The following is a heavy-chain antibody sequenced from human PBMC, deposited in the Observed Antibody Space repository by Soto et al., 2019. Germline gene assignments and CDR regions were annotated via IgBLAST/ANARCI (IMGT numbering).Heavy chain of an antibody. CDR3: ARIPRVTQIAVADSNWLDP. J-gene: IGHJ5*02. CDR1: GYTFTSYG. CDR2: ISAYNGNT. V-gene: IGHV1-18*01. D-gene: IGHD6-19*01. Sequence: EASLKVSCKASGYTFTSYGISWVRQAPGQGLEWMGWISAYNGNTNYAQKLQGRVTMTTDTSTSTAYMELRSLRSDDTAVYYCARIPRVTQIAVADSNWLDPWGQGTLVTVSS.